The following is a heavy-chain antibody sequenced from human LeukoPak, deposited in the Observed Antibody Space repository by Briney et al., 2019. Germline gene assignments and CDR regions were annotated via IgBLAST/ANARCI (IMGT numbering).Heavy chain of an antibody. Sequence: SESLSLTCPVSGGSISSHYWSWMRQPPGKGLEWVGYIYYAGSNNYNPSLKSRVTISGDTSKNQFLLNLRSVTAADTAIYYCARASFDSVYYFYMDVWGKGTKVTVSS. CDR3: ARASFDSVYYFYMDV. J-gene: IGHJ6*03. V-gene: IGHV4-59*11. CDR1: GGSISSHY. CDR2: IYYAGSN. D-gene: IGHD3-22*01.